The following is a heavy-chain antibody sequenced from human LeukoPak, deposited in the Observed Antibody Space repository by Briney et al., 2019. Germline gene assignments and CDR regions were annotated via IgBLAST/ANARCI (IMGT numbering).Heavy chain of an antibody. CDR3: AKDRAGATFAPDDY. J-gene: IGHJ4*02. CDR1: GFTFNNYA. CDR2: ISYDGSNK. V-gene: IGHV3-30*04. Sequence: GGSLRLSCAASGFTFNNYAMHWVRQAPGRGLDWVALISYDGSNKYYADSVKGRFTISRDNSKNTLYLQMNSLRAEDTAVYYCAKDRAGATFAPDDYWGQGTLVTVSS. D-gene: IGHD1-26*01.